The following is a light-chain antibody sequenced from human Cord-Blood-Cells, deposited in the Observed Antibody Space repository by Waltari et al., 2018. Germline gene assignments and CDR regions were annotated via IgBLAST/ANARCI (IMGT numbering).Light chain of an antibody. CDR3: QQYYSTPPSYT. V-gene: IGKV4-1*01. CDR1: PSVLYSSNNKNY. Sequence: DIVMTQSPDSLAVSLGERATINCTSSPSVLYSSNNKNYLAWYQQKPGQPPKLLIYWASTRESGVPDRFSGSGSGTDFTLTISSLQAEDVAVYYCQQYYSTPPSYTFGQGTKLEIK. CDR2: WAS. J-gene: IGKJ2*01.